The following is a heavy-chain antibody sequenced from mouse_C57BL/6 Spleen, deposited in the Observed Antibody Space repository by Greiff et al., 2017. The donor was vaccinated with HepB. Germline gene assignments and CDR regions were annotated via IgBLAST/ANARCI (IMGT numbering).Heavy chain of an antibody. Sequence: QVQLQQPGAELVKPGASVKMSCKASGYTFTSYWITWVKQRPGQGLEWIGDIYPGSGSTNYNEKLKSKATLTVDTSPSTAYMQLSSLTSEDSAVYYCARADGSFYAMDYWGQGTSVTVSS. V-gene: IGHV1-55*01. J-gene: IGHJ4*01. CDR1: GYTFTSYW. CDR2: IYPGSGST. CDR3: ARADGSFYAMDY.